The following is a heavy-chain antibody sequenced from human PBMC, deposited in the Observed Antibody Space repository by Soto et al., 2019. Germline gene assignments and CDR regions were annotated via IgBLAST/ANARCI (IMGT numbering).Heavy chain of an antibody. CDR1: GFTFSNYA. J-gene: IGHJ5*02. Sequence: PGGSLRLSCAASGFTFSNYAVTWVRQAPGKGLEWVSAISGIGGGTYYADSVKGRFTISRDNSKNTLYLQMNSLRAEDTAVYYCAKGSITMVRGVTWFDPWGQGTLVTVSS. D-gene: IGHD3-10*01. CDR3: AKGSITMVRGVTWFDP. CDR2: ISGIGGGT. V-gene: IGHV3-23*01.